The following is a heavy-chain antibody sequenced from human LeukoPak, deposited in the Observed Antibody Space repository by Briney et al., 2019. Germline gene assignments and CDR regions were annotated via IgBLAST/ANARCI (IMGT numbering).Heavy chain of an antibody. V-gene: IGHV3-15*01. CDR3: ARRAGAYSHPYDY. D-gene: IGHD4/OR15-4a*01. CDR1: GFTFSDAW. Sequence: GGSLRLSCAASGFTFSDAWMSRVRQAPGKGLEWVGRIKSNTDGGTADYPAPVKGRFTISRDDSKNTLYLQMNSLRAEDTAVYYCARRAGAYSHPYDYWGQGILVTVSS. CDR2: IKSNTDGGTA. J-gene: IGHJ4*02.